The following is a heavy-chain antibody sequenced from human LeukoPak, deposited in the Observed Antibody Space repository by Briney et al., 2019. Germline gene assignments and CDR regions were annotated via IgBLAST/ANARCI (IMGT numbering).Heavy chain of an antibody. J-gene: IGHJ4*02. CDR1: GFTFSSYG. CDR2: ISYDGSNK. V-gene: IGHV3-30*18. Sequence: GGSLRLSCAASGFTFSSYGMHWVRQAPGKGLEWVAVISYDGSNKYYADSVKGRFTISRDNSKNTLYLQMNSLRAEDTAVYYCAKRPKYGNSWIDFWGQGTLVTVSS. D-gene: IGHD6-13*01. CDR3: AKRPKYGNSWIDF.